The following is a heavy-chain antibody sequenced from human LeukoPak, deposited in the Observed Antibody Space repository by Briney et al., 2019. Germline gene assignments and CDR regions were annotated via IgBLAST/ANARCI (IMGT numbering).Heavy chain of an antibody. CDR3: ARDKYGDNSNAFDI. D-gene: IGHD4-23*01. CDR1: GFTFSSYW. CDR2: IGTDGSRI. Sequence: GGSESLSCAAYGFTFSSYWMHWARQLPGKGMVWVSRIGTDGSRIPSADYVQGRFTIYRDNAKNTLYLQMNSLRAEDTAVYYCARDKYGDNSNAFDIWGQGTLVTVSS. J-gene: IGHJ3*02. V-gene: IGHV3-74*01.